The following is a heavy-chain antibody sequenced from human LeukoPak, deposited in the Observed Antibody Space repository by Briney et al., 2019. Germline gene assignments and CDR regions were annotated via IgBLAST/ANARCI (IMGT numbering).Heavy chain of an antibody. D-gene: IGHD2-2*02. CDR2: IHYSGST. Sequence: SETLSLTCTVSGGSISSYYWSWIRQPPGKGLEWIGYIHYSGSTNYNASLKSRVTISIDTSRSQFSLKLSSVTAADTAVYYCARVGYCSSTSCYKLMADSYYYYYMDVWGKGTTVTVSS. V-gene: IGHV4-59*01. CDR1: GGSISSYY. J-gene: IGHJ6*03. CDR3: ARVGYCSSTSCYKLMADSYYYYYMDV.